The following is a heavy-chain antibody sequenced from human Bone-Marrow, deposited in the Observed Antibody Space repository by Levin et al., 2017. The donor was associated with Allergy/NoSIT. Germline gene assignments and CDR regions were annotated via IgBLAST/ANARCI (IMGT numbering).Heavy chain of an antibody. J-gene: IGHJ4*02. Sequence: PGESLKISCAASGFTFGDYYMTWIRQAPGKGLELLSSISDTETTIYYADSVKGRFIISRDNAESSLYLQMNSLRVEDTAVYYCASASRSPKGHNYAYFRWGQGTLVTVSS. D-gene: IGHD5-12*01. CDR3: ASASRSPKGHNYAYFR. CDR1: GFTFGDYY. V-gene: IGHV3-11*01. CDR2: ISDTETTI.